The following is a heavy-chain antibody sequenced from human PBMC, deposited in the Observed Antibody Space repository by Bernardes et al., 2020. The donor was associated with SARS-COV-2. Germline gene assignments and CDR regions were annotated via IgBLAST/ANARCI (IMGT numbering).Heavy chain of an antibody. V-gene: IGHV4-30-2*01. J-gene: IGHJ5*02. CDR2: IYHSGST. D-gene: IGHD3-22*01. CDR3: ARGVLNSRDGYNH. Sequence: SETLSLTCAVSGGSISSGGYSWSWIRQPPGKGLEWIGYIYHSGSTYYNPSLKSRVTISVDRSKNQFSLKLSSVTAADTAVYYCARGVLNSRDGYNHWGQGTLVTVSS. CDR1: GGSISSGGYS.